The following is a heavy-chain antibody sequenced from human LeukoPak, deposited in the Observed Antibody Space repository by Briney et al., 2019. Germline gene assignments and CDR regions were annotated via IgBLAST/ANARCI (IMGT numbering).Heavy chain of an antibody. Sequence: GGSLRLSCAASGFTFSSYAMSWVRQAPGKGLEWVSTISGSGGRTNYADSVKGRFTISRDNSENTLYLQMNSLRAEDTAVYYCAKDSHSFDWLSYMDVWGKGTTVTISS. J-gene: IGHJ6*03. CDR2: ISGSGGRT. CDR3: AKDSHSFDWLSYMDV. CDR1: GFTFSSYA. D-gene: IGHD3-9*01. V-gene: IGHV3-23*01.